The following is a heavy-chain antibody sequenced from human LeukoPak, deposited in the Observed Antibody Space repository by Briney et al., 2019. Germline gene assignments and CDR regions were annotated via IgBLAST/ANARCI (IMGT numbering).Heavy chain of an antibody. CDR1: GFIFDDHG. D-gene: IGHD4-17*01. CDR2: ISWSSGII. Sequence: HPGGSLRLSCAASGFIFDDHGMHWVRQAPGKGLEWVSGISWSSGIIGYADSVKGRFTISRDNAKNSLDLQMESLRAEDTAVYYCAKATDYGDFPFDYWGQGTLVTVSS. CDR3: AKATDYGDFPFDY. V-gene: IGHV3-9*01. J-gene: IGHJ4*02.